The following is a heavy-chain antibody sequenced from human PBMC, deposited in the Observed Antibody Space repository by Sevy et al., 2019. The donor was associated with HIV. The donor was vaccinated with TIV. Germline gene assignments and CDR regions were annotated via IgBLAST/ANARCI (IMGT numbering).Heavy chain of an antibody. V-gene: IGHV3-48*02. CDR1: GFTFSVYT. CDR2: IGVTTTT. J-gene: IGHJ5*02. D-gene: IGHD3-22*01. Sequence: GGSLRLSCKVSGFTFSVYTMHWVRRAPGKGREGVHSIGVTTTTYYADSVRGRFTISRDNAKNSLYLEMNSLRDDDTAVYYCAREAYYYDSREENWFDPWGQGTLVTVSS. CDR3: AREAYYYDSREENWFDP.